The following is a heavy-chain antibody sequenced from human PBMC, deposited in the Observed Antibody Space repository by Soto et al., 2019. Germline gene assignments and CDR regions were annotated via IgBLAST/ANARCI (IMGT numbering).Heavy chain of an antibody. CDR2: ISNDGSNK. V-gene: IGHV3-30*18. J-gene: IGHJ4*02. D-gene: IGHD1-26*01. CDR3: AKGVGNYWAFDY. CDR1: GFSFSTYG. Sequence: QVHLVESGGGVVQPGRSLRLSCAASGFSFSTYGMHWVRQAPGKGLEWVAFISNDGSNKYYADSVKGRFTISRDNSKNTLYLHMNSLRAEDTAVYYCAKGVGNYWAFDYWGQGTLVTVSS.